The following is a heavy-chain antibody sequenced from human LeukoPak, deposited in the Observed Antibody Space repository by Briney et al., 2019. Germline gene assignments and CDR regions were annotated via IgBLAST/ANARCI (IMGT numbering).Heavy chain of an antibody. CDR2: MNPDNGNT. V-gene: IGHV1-8*01. J-gene: IGHJ6*03. D-gene: IGHD3-10*01. CDR1: GYTFSTYD. Sequence: ASVRVSCKTSGYTFSTYDLNWVRQPSGQGLEWMGWMNPDNGNTGYALKFQGRVTMTRNTSISTAYMDLSSLRSEDTAVYYCARGLPTMHTYLMDVWGKGTTVSVSS. CDR3: ARGLPTMHTYLMDV.